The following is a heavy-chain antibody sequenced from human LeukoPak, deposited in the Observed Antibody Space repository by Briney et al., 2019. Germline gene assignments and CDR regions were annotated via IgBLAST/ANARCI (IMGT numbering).Heavy chain of an antibody. Sequence: ASVKVSCKASGGTFSSYAISWVRQAPGQGLEWMGGIIPIFGTANYAQKFQGRVTITTDESTSTAYMELSSLRSEDTAVYYCARDWNYHAGDYYYYMDVWGKGTTVTVSS. D-gene: IGHD1-7*01. CDR2: IIPIFGTA. CDR1: GGTFSSYA. V-gene: IGHV1-69*05. J-gene: IGHJ6*03. CDR3: ARDWNYHAGDYYYYMDV.